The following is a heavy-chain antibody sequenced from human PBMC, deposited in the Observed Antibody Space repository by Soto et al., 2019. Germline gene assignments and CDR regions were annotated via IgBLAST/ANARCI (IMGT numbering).Heavy chain of an antibody. CDR3: ARDYSSSWYGMDV. J-gene: IGHJ6*02. CDR1: GGSISGYY. Sequence: PSETLSLTCTVSGGSISGYYWSWIRQPPGKGLEWIGYIYYSGSTNYNPSLKSRVTISVDTSKNQFSLKLSSVTAADTAVYYCARDYSSSWYGMDVWGQGTTVTVSS. CDR2: IYYSGST. V-gene: IGHV4-59*01. D-gene: IGHD6-13*01.